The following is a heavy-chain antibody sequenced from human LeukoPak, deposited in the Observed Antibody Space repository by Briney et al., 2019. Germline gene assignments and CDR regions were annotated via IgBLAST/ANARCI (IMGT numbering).Heavy chain of an antibody. CDR2: IYYSGST. D-gene: IGHD3-22*01. CDR1: GGSISSSSYY. Sequence: PSETLSLTCTVSGGSISSSSYYWGWIRQPPGKGLEWIGSIYYSGSTNYNPSLESRVTISVVTSKNQFSLKLSSVTAADTAVYYCATYPSVDRLRPLDNWFDPWGQGTLVTVSS. V-gene: IGHV4-39*01. CDR3: ATYPSVDRLRPLDNWFDP. J-gene: IGHJ5*02.